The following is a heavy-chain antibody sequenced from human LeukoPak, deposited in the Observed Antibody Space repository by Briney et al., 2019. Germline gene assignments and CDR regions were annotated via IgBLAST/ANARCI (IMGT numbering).Heavy chain of an antibody. V-gene: IGHV3-30*04. CDR3: ASIDLITMVRGVIPNDAFDI. D-gene: IGHD3-10*01. Sequence: GGSLRLSCAASGFTFSSYAMHWVRQAPGKGLEWVAVISYDGSNKYYADSVKGRFTISRDNSKNTLYLQMNSLRAEDTAVYYCASIDLITMVRGVIPNDAFDIWGQGTMVTVSS. J-gene: IGHJ3*02. CDR2: ISYDGSNK. CDR1: GFTFSSYA.